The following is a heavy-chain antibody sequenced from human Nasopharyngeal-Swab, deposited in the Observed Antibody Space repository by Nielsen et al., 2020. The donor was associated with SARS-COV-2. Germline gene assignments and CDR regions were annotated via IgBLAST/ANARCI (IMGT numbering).Heavy chain of an antibody. V-gene: IGHV4-34*01. CDR3: ARGGVVPWFDY. D-gene: IGHD3-3*01. CDR1: GGSFSGHQ. CDR2: VSHGGGT. Sequence: SETLSLTCAVYGGSFSGHQWSWVRQPPGKGLEWIGEVSHGGGTNYNPSLKSRVTISVATSKNQFSLKLSSVTAADTAVYYCARGGVVPWFDYWGQGTLVTVSS. J-gene: IGHJ4*02.